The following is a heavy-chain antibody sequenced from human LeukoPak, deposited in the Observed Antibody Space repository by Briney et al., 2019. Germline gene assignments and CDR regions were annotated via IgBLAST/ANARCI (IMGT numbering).Heavy chain of an antibody. Sequence: PGGSLRLSCAASGFTFSTYWMTWVRQAPGKGLEWVANIKQDGSEKNYVDSVKGRFTISRDNAKSSLYLQMNTLSADDTAVYFCAGGISMVRGADYWGQGTLVTVSS. CDR1: GFTFSTYW. CDR2: IKQDGSEK. J-gene: IGHJ4*02. D-gene: IGHD3-10*01. V-gene: IGHV3-7*04. CDR3: AGGISMVRGADY.